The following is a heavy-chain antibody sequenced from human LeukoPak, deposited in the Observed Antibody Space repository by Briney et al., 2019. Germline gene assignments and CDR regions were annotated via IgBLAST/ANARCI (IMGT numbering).Heavy chain of an antibody. CDR1: GGSISSSNYY. J-gene: IGHJ4*02. CDR3: ARIWDY. D-gene: IGHD3-10*01. Sequence: PSETLSLTCTVSGGSISSSNYYWGWIRQPPGQGLEWIGSIYYRGSTGSTYYNPSLKSRVTISVDTSNNQFSVKLSSLTAADTAIYYCARIWDYWGQGTLVTVSS. V-gene: IGHV4-39*07. CDR2: IYYRGSTGST.